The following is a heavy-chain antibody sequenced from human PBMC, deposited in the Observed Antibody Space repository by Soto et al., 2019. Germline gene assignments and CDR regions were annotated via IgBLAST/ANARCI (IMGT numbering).Heavy chain of an antibody. V-gene: IGHV1-69*12. D-gene: IGHD2-15*01. CDR1: GGTFSNVA. J-gene: IGHJ6*02. Sequence: QVQLVQSGAEMKKPGSLVKVSCKASGGTFSNVAIAWVRQAPGQGLEWMGGIFPVFGTATYEQKFRGRVIIVADESTNTTYMEMNSLTSEDTALYYCARAPQWSPTWYSYGLDVWGQGTSVIVSS. CDR2: IFPVFGTA. CDR3: ARAPQWSPTWYSYGLDV.